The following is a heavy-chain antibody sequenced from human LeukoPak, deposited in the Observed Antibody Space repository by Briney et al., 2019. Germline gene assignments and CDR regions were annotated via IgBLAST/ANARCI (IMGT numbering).Heavy chain of an antibody. CDR3: ARVTYGNFQFDY. CDR2: ISSSGSTI. CDR1: GFTFSSYA. J-gene: IGHJ4*02. Sequence: PGGSLRLSCAASGFTFSSYAMSWIRQAPGKGLEWVSYISSSGSTIYYADSVKGRFTISRDNAKNSLYLQMNSLRAEDTAVYYCARVTYGNFQFDYWGQGTLVTVSS. D-gene: IGHD4-11*01. V-gene: IGHV3-11*01.